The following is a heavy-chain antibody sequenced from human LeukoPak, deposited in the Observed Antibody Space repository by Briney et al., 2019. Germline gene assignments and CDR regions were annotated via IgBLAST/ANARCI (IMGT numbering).Heavy chain of an antibody. Sequence: PSETLSLTCTVSGGSISSYYWSWIRQPPGKGLEWIGEINHSGSTNYNPSLKSRVTISVDTSKNQFSLKLSSVTAADTAVYYCVMIAAAVHWGQGTLVTVSS. CDR3: VMIAAAVH. CDR2: INHSGST. D-gene: IGHD6-13*01. CDR1: GGSISSYY. J-gene: IGHJ4*02. V-gene: IGHV4-34*01.